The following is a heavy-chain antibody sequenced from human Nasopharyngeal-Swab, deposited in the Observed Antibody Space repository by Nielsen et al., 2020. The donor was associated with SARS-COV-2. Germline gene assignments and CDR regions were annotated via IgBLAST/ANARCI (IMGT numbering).Heavy chain of an antibody. Sequence: GGSPRLSCAASGFTFSDYGIQWVRQAPGKGLEWVGVVSSDGSNKYYSDSAKGRFALSRDNSKNTVDLQMNSLTAEDTAVYYCAREYHLAFDIWGQGTMVTVSS. V-gene: IGHV3-30*03. CDR1: GFTFSDYG. J-gene: IGHJ3*02. CDR3: AREYHLAFDI. D-gene: IGHD2-2*01. CDR2: VSSDGSNK.